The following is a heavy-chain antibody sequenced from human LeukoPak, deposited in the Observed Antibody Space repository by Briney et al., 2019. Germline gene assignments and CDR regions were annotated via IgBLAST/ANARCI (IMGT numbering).Heavy chain of an antibody. V-gene: IGHV1-2*02. CDR2: INPNSGGT. CDR3: ARDTSGWYGESDAFDI. CDR1: GYIFSDYY. Sequence: ASVKVPCKASGYIFSDYYIHWVRQAPGQGLEWMGWINPNSGGTNYAQKFQGRVTMTRDTSISTAYMELSRLRSDDTAVYYCARDTSGWYGESDAFDIWGQGTMVTVSS. D-gene: IGHD6-19*01. J-gene: IGHJ3*02.